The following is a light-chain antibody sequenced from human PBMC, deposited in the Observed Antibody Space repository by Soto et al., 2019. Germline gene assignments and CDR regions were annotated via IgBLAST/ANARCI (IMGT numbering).Light chain of an antibody. J-gene: IGKJ1*01. Sequence: IQMTQSPSTLSASVGDRVTITCRASQGISNFLAWYQQKPGKVPTLLVYGASTLQSGVPSRFSGSGSGTDFSLTISSLRSEDIATYYCQNYHSAPWTFGQGTTVDVK. CDR3: QNYHSAPWT. V-gene: IGKV1-27*01. CDR1: QGISNF. CDR2: GAS.